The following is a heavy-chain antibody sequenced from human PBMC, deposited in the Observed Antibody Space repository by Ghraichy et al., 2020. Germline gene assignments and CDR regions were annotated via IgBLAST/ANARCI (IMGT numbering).Heavy chain of an antibody. D-gene: IGHD6-13*01. J-gene: IGHJ6*02. CDR2: IWYDGSNT. Sequence: GGSLRLSCAASGFTFSDYGMHWVRRAPGEGLEWVAVIWYDGSNTYYADSVKGRFTISRDNYKNTLYLQMNSLRAEDTAIYYCARDLTGGSSWYSYYYYGMDVWGQGTTVTVSS. CDR3: ARDLTGGSSWYSYYYYGMDV. CDR1: GFTFSDYG. V-gene: IGHV3-33*01.